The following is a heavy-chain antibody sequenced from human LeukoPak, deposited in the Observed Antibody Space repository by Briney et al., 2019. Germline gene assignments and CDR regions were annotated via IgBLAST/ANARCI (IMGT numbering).Heavy chain of an antibody. CDR1: GYAFTDYY. J-gene: IGHJ4*02. V-gene: IGHV1-2*06. CDR3: ARVSDTSGASCFAF. Sequence: ASVKVSCKTSGYAFTDYYMHWVRQAPGQGLEWVGRINPNSGDTKCAQNFQGRVTMTRDTSISTAYMELSRLTSDDTAVYFCARVSDTSGASCFAFWGQGTLVTVSS. D-gene: IGHD3-22*01. CDR2: INPNSGDT.